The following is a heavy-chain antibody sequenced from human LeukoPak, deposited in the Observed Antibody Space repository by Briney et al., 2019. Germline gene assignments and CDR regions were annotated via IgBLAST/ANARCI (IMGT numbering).Heavy chain of an antibody. V-gene: IGHV4-39*07. Sequence: PSETLSLTCTVSGGSISSSSYYWGWIRQPPGKGLEWIGSIYYSGSTYYNPSLKSRVTISVDTSKNQFSLKLNSVTPEDTSVYYCAREWGDGFDIWGQGTMVTVPS. J-gene: IGHJ3*02. CDR2: IYYSGST. CDR3: AREWGDGFDI. CDR1: GGSISSSSYY. D-gene: IGHD3-16*01.